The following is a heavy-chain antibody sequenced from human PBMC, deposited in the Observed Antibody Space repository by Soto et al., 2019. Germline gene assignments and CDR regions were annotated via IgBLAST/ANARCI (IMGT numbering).Heavy chain of an antibody. D-gene: IGHD3-16*02. V-gene: IGHV1-24*01. CDR1: GYTLTDLS. CDR3: AANWGSYRTFF. CDR2: SDPEDGET. J-gene: IGHJ4*02. Sequence: QVQLVQSGAEVKKPGASVKVSCEVSGYTLTDLSMHWVRQAPGKGLEWVGASDPEDGETIYAQNFQGRVTMTGDTSTDTAYMELRSLRSEDSAVYYCAANWGSYRTFFWGQGTLVTVSS.